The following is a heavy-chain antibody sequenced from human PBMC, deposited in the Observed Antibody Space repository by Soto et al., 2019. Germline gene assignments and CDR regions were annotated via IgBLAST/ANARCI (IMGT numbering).Heavy chain of an antibody. V-gene: IGHV4-39*01. D-gene: IGHD3-16*01. Sequence: SETQCLTYTVSGDSITSNSDFWAWIRQPPGKGLEWIGSIYYSGTTYYNPSLKSRVTISVDRSKNQFSLKLSSVTAADTAVYYCARHLSVDYFDYWGQGALVTVSS. CDR2: IYYSGTT. CDR3: ARHLSVDYFDY. CDR1: GDSITSNSDF. J-gene: IGHJ4*02.